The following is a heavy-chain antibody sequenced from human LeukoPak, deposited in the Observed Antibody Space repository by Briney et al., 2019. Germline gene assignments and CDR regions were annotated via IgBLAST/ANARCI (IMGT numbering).Heavy chain of an antibody. Sequence: SQTLSLTCAISGDSVSSNSASWNWIRQSPSRGLEWLGRTFYRSKWYNDYALSVKSRITINPDTSKNRFSLQLNSVTPEDTAVYYCAREQSPNYGLDVWGQGTTVTVSS. D-gene: IGHD4-11*01. CDR2: TFYRSKWYN. CDR3: AREQSPNYGLDV. J-gene: IGHJ6*02. V-gene: IGHV6-1*01. CDR1: GDSVSSNSAS.